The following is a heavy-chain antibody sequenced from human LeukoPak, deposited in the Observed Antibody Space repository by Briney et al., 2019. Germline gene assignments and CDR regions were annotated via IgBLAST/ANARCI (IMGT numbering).Heavy chain of an antibody. V-gene: IGHV3-30*02. CDR2: IRYDGGNK. CDR3: ARVPPPGGSSGWTYDY. J-gene: IGHJ4*02. CDR1: GFTFSSYG. Sequence: GGSLRLSCAASGFTFSSYGMHWVRQAPGKGLEWVAFIRYDGGNKYYADSVKGRFTISRDNSKNTLYLQMNSLRSDDTAVYYCARVPPPGGSSGWTYDYWGQGTLVTVSS. D-gene: IGHD6-19*01.